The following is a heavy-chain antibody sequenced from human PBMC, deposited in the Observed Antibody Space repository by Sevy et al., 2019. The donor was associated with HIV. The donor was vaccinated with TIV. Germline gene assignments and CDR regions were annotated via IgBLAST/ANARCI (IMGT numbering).Heavy chain of an antibody. V-gene: IGHV3-30-3*01. CDR1: GFTFSSYA. CDR3: ARTSGRGGPVPYYFDY. CDR2: ISYDGSNK. Sequence: GGSLRLSCAASGFTFSSYAMHWVRQAPGKGLEWVAVISYDGSNKYYADSVKGRFTISRDNSKNTLYLQMNSLRAEDTAVYYCARTSGRGGPVPYYFDYWGQGTLVTVS. J-gene: IGHJ4*02. D-gene: IGHD2-2*01.